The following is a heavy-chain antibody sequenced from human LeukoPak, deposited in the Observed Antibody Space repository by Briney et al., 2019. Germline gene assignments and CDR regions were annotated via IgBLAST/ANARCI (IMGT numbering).Heavy chain of an antibody. V-gene: IGHV4-59*08. D-gene: IGHD3-22*01. J-gene: IGHJ3*02. CDR3: ARHYDSSGYYDPAFDI. CDR1: GGSFSGYY. Sequence: SETLSLTCAVYGGSFSGYYWSWIRQPPGKGLEWIGYIYYSGSTNYNPSLKSRVTISVDTSKNQFSLKLSSVTAADTAVYYCARHYDSSGYYDPAFDIWGQGTMVTVSS. CDR2: IYYSGST.